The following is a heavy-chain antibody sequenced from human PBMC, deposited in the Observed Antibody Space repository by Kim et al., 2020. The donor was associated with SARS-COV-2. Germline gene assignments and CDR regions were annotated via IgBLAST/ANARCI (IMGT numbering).Heavy chain of an antibody. D-gene: IGHD6-25*01. V-gene: IGHV5-51*01. CDR1: GYNFTSHW. Sequence: GESLKISCRGSGYNFTSHWITWVRQMPGRGLEWMGIVWPGDSDARYRSPFRGQVTFSVDKSTNTAYLQWSRLRASDAATYYCARLGRLQRGVDSWGQGTLVAVSS. CDR2: VWPGDSDA. CDR3: ARLGRLQRGVDS. J-gene: IGHJ5*01.